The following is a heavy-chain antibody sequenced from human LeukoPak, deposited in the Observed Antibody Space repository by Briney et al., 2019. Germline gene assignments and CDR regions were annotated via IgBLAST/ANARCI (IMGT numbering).Heavy chain of an antibody. CDR1: GGSISSGDYY. Sequence: SETLSLTCTVSGGSISSGDYYWSWIRQPPGKGLEWIGYIYYSGNTYYNPSLKSRVTISVDTSKNQFSLKLSSVTAADTAVYYCARQRYDYGDSHFDYWGQGTLVTVSS. CDR2: IYYSGNT. J-gene: IGHJ4*02. CDR3: ARQRYDYGDSHFDY. D-gene: IGHD4-17*01. V-gene: IGHV4-30-4*01.